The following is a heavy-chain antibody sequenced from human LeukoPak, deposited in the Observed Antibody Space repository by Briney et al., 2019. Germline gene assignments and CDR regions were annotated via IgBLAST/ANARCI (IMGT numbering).Heavy chain of an antibody. Sequence: HPGGSLRLSRAASGFTVSSNYMSWVRQAPGKGLEWVSVIYSGGSTYYADSVKGRFTISRDNSKNTLYLQMNSLRAEDTAVYYCARAGVRVKGAFDIWGQGTMVTVSS. J-gene: IGHJ3*02. V-gene: IGHV3-66*02. CDR2: IYSGGST. CDR3: ARAGVRVKGAFDI. D-gene: IGHD3-10*01. CDR1: GFTVSSNY.